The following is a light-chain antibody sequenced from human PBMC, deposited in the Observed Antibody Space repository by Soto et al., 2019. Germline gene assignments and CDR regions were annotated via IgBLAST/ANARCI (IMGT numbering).Light chain of an antibody. Sequence: EIVLTQSPGTLSLSPGERATLSCRASQSVRRSYLAWYQQKPGQAPRLLIYGASSRATGIPDMFSGSGSGTDFTLTISRLEPADFAVYYCQQYGSSPWTFGQGTKVEIK. V-gene: IGKV3-20*01. CDR3: QQYGSSPWT. CDR1: QSVRRSY. CDR2: GAS. J-gene: IGKJ1*01.